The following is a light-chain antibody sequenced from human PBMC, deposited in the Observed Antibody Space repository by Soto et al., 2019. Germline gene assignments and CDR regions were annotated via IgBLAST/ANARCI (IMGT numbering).Light chain of an antibody. CDR1: QSISNN. Sequence: EIVMTPSPATLSVSPGERATLSCRASQSISNNLAWYQQKPGQAPRLLIYGASTRATGIPARFSGSGSGTEFTLIISGLQSEDFAVYYCQKYNTWPPITFGQGTRREIK. J-gene: IGKJ5*01. CDR2: GAS. V-gene: IGKV3-15*01. CDR3: QKYNTWPPIT.